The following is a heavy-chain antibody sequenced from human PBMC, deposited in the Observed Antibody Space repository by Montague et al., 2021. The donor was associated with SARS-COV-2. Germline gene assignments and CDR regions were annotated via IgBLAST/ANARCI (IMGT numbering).Heavy chain of an antibody. CDR1: GFTFSNYA. CDR2: ISYDGSNK. J-gene: IGHJ6*02. D-gene: IGHD2/OR15-2a*01. CDR3: ARVLGGYYGMDV. Sequence: YLRLSCAASGFTFSNYAMHWVRQAPGKGLEWVAVISYDGSNKYYADSVKGRFTISRDNSKNTLYLQMNSLRAEDTAVYYCARVLGGYYGMDVWGQGTTVTVSS. V-gene: IGHV3-30-3*01.